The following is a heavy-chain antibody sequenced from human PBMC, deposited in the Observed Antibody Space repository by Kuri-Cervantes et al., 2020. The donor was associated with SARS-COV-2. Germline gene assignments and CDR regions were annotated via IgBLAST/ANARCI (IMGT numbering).Heavy chain of an antibody. Sequence: SETLSLTCAVSGYSISSGSYWSWIRQSPDKGLEWIATINHVGTTYFNPSLESRVTISVDTSKNQFSLKLSSVTAADTAVYYCAGSRDGYNLPFDYWGQGTLVTVSS. CDR2: INHVGTT. CDR1: GYSISSGSY. CDR3: AGSRDGYNLPFDY. D-gene: IGHD5-24*01. J-gene: IGHJ4*02. V-gene: IGHV4-38-2*01.